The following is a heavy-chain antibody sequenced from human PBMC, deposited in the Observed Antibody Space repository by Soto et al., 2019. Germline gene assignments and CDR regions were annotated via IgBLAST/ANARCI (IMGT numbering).Heavy chain of an antibody. D-gene: IGHD1-26*01. J-gene: IGHJ4*02. Sequence: GGSLRVSCAASGFTFSNYWMSWVRQAPGKGLEWVANIKGDGTEIYYVDSVKGRFTISRDNAKNSLYLQMNSLRAEDTAVYYCARLVSAAANDYWGQGALVTVSS. CDR3: ARLVSAAANDY. CDR1: GFTFSNYW. CDR2: IKGDGTEI. V-gene: IGHV3-7*04.